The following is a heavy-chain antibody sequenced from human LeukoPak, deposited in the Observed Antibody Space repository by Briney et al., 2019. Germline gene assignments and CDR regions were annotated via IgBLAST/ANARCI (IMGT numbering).Heavy chain of an antibody. J-gene: IGHJ6*02. CDR3: ARDNMDYDILTGYYSFYYYGMDV. V-gene: IGHV3-66*01. Sequence: GGSLRPSCAASEFTVSSNYMSWVRQAPGKGLEWVSVIYSGGSTYYADSVKGRFTISRDNSKNTLYLQMNSLRAEDTAVYYCARDNMDYDILTGYYSFYYYGMDVWGQGTTVTVSS. D-gene: IGHD3-9*01. CDR1: EFTVSSNY. CDR2: IYSGGST.